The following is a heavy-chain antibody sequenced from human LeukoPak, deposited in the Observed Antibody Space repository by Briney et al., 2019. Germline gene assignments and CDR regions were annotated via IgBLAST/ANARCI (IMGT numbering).Heavy chain of an antibody. CDR1: GFTFNNYG. Sequence: PGGSLRLSCAASGFTFNNYGMHWVRQAPGKGLEWLAFIRYDGSNTYYADSVKGRFTVSRDDSKNTLYLQMNSLRGGDTAVYYCAKDGTSYYYIYYWGQGTLVTVSS. CDR3: AKDGTSYYYIYY. D-gene: IGHD2/OR15-2a*01. J-gene: IGHJ4*02. V-gene: IGHV3-30*02. CDR2: IRYDGSNT.